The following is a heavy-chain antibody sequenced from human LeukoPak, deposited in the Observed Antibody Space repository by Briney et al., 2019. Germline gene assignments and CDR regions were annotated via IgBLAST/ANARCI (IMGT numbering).Heavy chain of an antibody. D-gene: IGHD6-13*01. CDR2: IYSGGST. CDR1: GFTVSSNF. V-gene: IGHV3-53*05. Sequence: PGGSLRLSCAASGFTVSSNFMSWVRQAPGKGLEWVSVIYSGGSTYYADSVKGRFTISRDNSKNTLYLQMNSLRAEDTAVYYCAKEGYSSSSNYFDYWGQGTLVTVSS. CDR3: AKEGYSSSSNYFDY. J-gene: IGHJ4*02.